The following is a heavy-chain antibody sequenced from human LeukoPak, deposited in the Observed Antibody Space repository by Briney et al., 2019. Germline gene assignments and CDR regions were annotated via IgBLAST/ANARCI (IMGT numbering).Heavy chain of an antibody. CDR2: INPSSGAT. D-gene: IGHD1-26*01. V-gene: IGHV1-46*01. CDR1: GYTFTSYY. Sequence: ASVKVSRKTSGYTFTSYYIHSVRQAPGQGLEWMGIINPSSGATNYAQEFQDRVTMTRDTSTSTVYMELSSQTSEDTAVYYCARATNFYYYYGMDVWGQGTTVTVSS. CDR3: ARATNFYYYYGMDV. J-gene: IGHJ6*02.